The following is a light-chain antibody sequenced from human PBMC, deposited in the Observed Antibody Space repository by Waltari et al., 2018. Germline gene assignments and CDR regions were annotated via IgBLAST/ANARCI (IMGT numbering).Light chain of an antibody. Sequence: DIQLTQSPSFLSASIGNRVTITCRAGQGISNFLAWYQQKSGKAPKLLLYASSTLQSGVPSRFSGSGSGTEFTLTISSLQPEDFATYYCQQLNSYAWTFGQGTKVEIK. CDR1: QGISNF. CDR3: QQLNSYAWT. V-gene: IGKV1-9*01. J-gene: IGKJ1*01. CDR2: ASS.